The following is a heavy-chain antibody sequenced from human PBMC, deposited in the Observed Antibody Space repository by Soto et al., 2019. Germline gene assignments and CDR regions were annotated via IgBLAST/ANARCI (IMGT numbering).Heavy chain of an antibody. CDR1: GYTFTSYG. D-gene: IGHD3-10*01. CDR2: ISTYTGNT. CDR3: DTAVYYCARDLGLHNGYYYGMDI. Sequence: GVSVKVSCKASGYTFTSYGISWVRQAPGQGLEWLGWISTYTGNTNYAEKVQGRVTMTTDISTSTAYMELRSLRSDDTAVYYDDTAVYYCARDLGLHNGYYYGMDIWGQGTTVTVSS. V-gene: IGHV1-18*04. J-gene: IGHJ6*02.